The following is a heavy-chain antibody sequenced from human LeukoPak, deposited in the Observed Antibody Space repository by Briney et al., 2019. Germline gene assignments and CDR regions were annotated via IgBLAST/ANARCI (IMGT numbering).Heavy chain of an antibody. CDR2: IYYSGST. V-gene: IGHV4-39*01. Sequence: SETLSLTCTVSGGSLSSSSYYWGWLRQPRGKGLEWIGSIYYSGSTYYNPSLKSRVTISVDTSKNQVSLKLSSVTAADTAVYYCARQPLDSSGYCFDYWGQGTLVTVSS. CDR3: ARQPLDSSGYCFDY. CDR1: GGSLSSSSYY. J-gene: IGHJ4*02. D-gene: IGHD3-22*01.